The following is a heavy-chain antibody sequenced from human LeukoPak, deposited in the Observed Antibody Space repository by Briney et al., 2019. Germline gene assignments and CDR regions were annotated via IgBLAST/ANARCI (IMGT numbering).Heavy chain of an antibody. V-gene: IGHV4-59*11. Sequence: PSETLSLTCTVSGDSFSSHYWTWFRQPPGKGLEWIGYISYIGSTNYSPSLKSRVTISIDTSKNQFSLKLSSVTAADTAVYYCARDLVTVTKGFDIWGQGTMVSVSS. J-gene: IGHJ3*02. D-gene: IGHD4-17*01. CDR3: ARDLVTVTKGFDI. CDR2: ISYIGST. CDR1: GDSFSSHY.